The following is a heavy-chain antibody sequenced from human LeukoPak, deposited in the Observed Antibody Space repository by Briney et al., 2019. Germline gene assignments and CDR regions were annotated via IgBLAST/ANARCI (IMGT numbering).Heavy chain of an antibody. V-gene: IGHV4-59*01. D-gene: IGHD5-24*01. CDR2: IHYRGST. J-gene: IGHJ4*02. CDR3: ARINGHIFDY. Sequence: SETLSLTCTVSGGXISNYYWSWIRQPPGKGLEWIGYIHYRGSTNYNPSLKSRATISVDMSKNEFSLKLSSVTTADTAIYYCARINGHIFDYWGQGTLVTVSS. CDR1: GGXISNYY.